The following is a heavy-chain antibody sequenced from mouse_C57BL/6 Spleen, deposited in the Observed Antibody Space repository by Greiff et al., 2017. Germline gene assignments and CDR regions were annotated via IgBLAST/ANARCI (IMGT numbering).Heavy chain of an antibody. CDR3: ARVGSNFDY. CDR1: GYTFTSYW. J-gene: IGHJ2*01. D-gene: IGHD3-1*01. Sequence: QVQLKQPGAELVMPGASVKLSCKASGYTFTSYWMPWVKQRPGPGLEWIGEIDPYDSYTNYNQKFKGKSTLTVDKSSSTAYMHLSSLTSKDSAVYYCARVGSNFDYWGQGTTLTVSS. CDR2: IDPYDSYT. V-gene: IGHV1-69*01.